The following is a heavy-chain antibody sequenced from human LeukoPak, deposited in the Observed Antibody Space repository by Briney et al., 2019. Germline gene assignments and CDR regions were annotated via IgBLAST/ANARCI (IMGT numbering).Heavy chain of an antibody. CDR2: IKQDGSEK. D-gene: IGHD3-10*01. V-gene: IGHV3-7*01. CDR1: GFTFSSYW. J-gene: IGHJ3*02. CDR3: ARVIPRGFAASAFDI. Sequence: GGSLRLSWAASGFTFSSYWMSWVRQAPGKGLEWVANIKQDGSEKYYVDSVKGRFTISRDNAKNSLYLQMNSLRAEDTAVYYCARVIPRGFAASAFDIWGQGTMVTVSS.